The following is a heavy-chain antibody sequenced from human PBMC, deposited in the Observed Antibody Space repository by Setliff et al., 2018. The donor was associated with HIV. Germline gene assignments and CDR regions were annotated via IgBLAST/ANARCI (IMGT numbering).Heavy chain of an antibody. J-gene: IGHJ4*02. CDR1: GDSISSGSYY. Sequence: SETLSLTCSVSGDSISSGSYYWSWIRLPAGKGLEWIGSIYYTGSANYNPSLKSRVTMSVDTSKNQFSLKLSSVTAADTAVYYCASGYQYDSSGYYYVTPIDYWGQGTLVTVSS. V-gene: IGHV4-39*01. CDR3: ASGYQYDSSGYYYVTPIDY. D-gene: IGHD3-22*01. CDR2: IYYTGSA.